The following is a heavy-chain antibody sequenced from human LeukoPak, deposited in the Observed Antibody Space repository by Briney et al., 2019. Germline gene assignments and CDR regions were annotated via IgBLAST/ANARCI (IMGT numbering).Heavy chain of an antibody. CDR1: GVSISSYY. D-gene: IGHD5-18*01. Sequence: SETLSLTCTVSGVSISSYYWSWIRQPAGKGLEWIGRIYTSVSTNYNPSLKSRVTMSVETSKKQFSLKLSSVTAADTAVYYCARGRYIYGSPDDAFDIWGQGTMVTVSS. CDR2: IYTSVST. V-gene: IGHV4-4*07. CDR3: ARGRYIYGSPDDAFDI. J-gene: IGHJ3*02.